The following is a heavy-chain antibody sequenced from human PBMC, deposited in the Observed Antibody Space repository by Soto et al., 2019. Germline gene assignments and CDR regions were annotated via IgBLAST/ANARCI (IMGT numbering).Heavy chain of an antibody. Sequence: EVQLLESGGGLVQPGGSLRLSCAVSGFTFRSYAMSWVRQAPGKGSEWVSVISAGGSNTYYAESVKGRFTISRDNSKNTLYLQMNSLRDEDTAVYYCAKKGPPRDAFDIWGQGTMVTVST. CDR2: ISAGGSNT. V-gene: IGHV3-23*01. J-gene: IGHJ3*02. CDR1: GFTFRSYA. CDR3: AKKGPPRDAFDI.